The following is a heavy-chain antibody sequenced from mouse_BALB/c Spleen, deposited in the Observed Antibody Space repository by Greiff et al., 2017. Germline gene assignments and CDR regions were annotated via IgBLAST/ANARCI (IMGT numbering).Heavy chain of an antibody. J-gene: IGHJ4*01. CDR3: ARDGAYRYDDAMDY. CDR1: GFSLTSYG. D-gene: IGHD2-14*01. V-gene: IGHV2-9*02. Sequence: VQGVESGPGLVAPSQSLSITCTVSGFSLTSYGVHWVRQPPGKGLEWLGVIWAGGSTNYNSALMSRLSISKDNSKSQVFLKMNSLQTDDTAMYYCARDGAYRYDDAMDYWGQGTSVTVSS. CDR2: IWAGGST.